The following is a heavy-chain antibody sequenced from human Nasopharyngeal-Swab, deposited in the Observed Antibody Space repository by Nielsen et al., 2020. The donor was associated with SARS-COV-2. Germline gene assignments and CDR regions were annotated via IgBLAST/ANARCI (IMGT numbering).Heavy chain of an antibody. J-gene: IGHJ6*02. V-gene: IGHV3-30-3*01. Sequence: GESLKIPCAASGFTFSSYAMHWVRQAPGKGLEWVAVISYDGSNKYYADSVKGRFTISRDNSKNTLYLQMYSLRAEDTAVYYCARDPMITFGGVIVADYYYYGMDVWGQGTTVTVSS. CDR2: ISYDGSNK. D-gene: IGHD3-16*02. CDR1: GFTFSSYA. CDR3: ARDPMITFGGVIVADYYYYGMDV.